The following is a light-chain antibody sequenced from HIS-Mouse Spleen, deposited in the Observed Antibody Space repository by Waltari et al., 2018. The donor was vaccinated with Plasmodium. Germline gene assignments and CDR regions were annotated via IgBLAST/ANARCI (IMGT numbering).Light chain of an antibody. CDR2: GAS. V-gene: IGKV3-15*01. Sequence: IVMTQSPATLSVSPGERATLSCRASQRVSSNLAWYQQKPGQAPRLLIYGASTRATGSPARFSGSGSGTEFTLTISSMQSEDFAVYYCQQYNNWPRGTFGQGTKVEIK. J-gene: IGKJ1*01. CDR1: QRVSSN. CDR3: QQYNNWPRGT.